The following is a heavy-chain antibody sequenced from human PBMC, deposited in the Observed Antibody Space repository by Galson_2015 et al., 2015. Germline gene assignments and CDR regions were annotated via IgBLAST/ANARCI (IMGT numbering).Heavy chain of an antibody. CDR3: TRGSPKCHDY. V-gene: IGHV3-53*01. CDR2: IYSGGST. D-gene: IGHD5/OR15-5a*01. CDR1: GFTVSSNY. J-gene: IGHJ4*02. Sequence: SLRLSCAASGFTVSSNYMSWVRQAPGKGLEWVSVIYSGGSTYYADSVKGRFTISRDNSKNTLYLQMNSLIAEDTAVYYWTRGSPKCHDYWGQGTLVTVSS.